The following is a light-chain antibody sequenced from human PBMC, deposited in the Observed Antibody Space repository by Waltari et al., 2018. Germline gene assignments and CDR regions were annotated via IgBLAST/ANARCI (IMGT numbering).Light chain of an antibody. CDR1: QSPVSSDGNTY. J-gene: IGKJ1*01. Sequence: DVVMTQSPLSLPVTLGQPASISCRSSQSPVSSDGNTYLNWFQQRPGQSPRPLIYKVSSRGSAVPARFSGSGSGTDFTLRTSRVEAEDVGVYYCMQGIHRPWPFGPGTQVEIK. CDR3: MQGIHRPWP. CDR2: KVS. V-gene: IGKV2-30*01.